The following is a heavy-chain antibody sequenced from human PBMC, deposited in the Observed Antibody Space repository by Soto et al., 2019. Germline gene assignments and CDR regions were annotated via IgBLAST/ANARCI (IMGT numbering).Heavy chain of an antibody. J-gene: IGHJ4*02. CDR2: IYPGDSDT. Sequence: MPGKGLEWMGIIYPGDSDTRYSPSFQGQVTISADKSISTAYLQWSSLKASDTAIYYCARQGYGRDRAPHYCGQGTLVTSPQ. V-gene: IGHV5-51*01. CDR3: ARQGYGRDRAPHY. D-gene: IGHD3-10*01.